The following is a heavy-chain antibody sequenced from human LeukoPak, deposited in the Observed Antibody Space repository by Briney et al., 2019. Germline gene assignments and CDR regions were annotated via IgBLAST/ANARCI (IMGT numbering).Heavy chain of an antibody. CDR3: ARDHYYGSGSYPLY. V-gene: IGHV3-30*03. J-gene: IGHJ4*02. Sequence: GGSLRLSCAASGFTFSTSGMHWVRQAPGKGLEWVAVISYDGSHKYYADSVKGRFTISRDNAENSLYLQMNSLRAEDTGVYYCARDHYYGSGSYPLYWGQGTLVTVSS. CDR1: GFTFSTSG. CDR2: ISYDGSHK. D-gene: IGHD3-10*01.